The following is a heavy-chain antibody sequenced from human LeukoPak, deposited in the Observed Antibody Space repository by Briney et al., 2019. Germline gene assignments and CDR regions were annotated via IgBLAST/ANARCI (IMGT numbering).Heavy chain of an antibody. Sequence: GGSLRLSCVASGFTFSNYAMSWVRQASVKGLEWVSSVSGSGGATYYAVSVKGRFTISRDNSKNTLYLQMNSLRAEDTAVYYCAKNQRQYDFWGQGTLVTVSS. CDR1: GFTFSNYA. V-gene: IGHV3-23*01. CDR3: AKNQRQYDF. J-gene: IGHJ4*02. D-gene: IGHD2-2*01. CDR2: VSGSGGAT.